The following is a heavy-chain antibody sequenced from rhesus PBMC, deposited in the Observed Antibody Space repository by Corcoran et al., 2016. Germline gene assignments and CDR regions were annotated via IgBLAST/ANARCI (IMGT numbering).Heavy chain of an antibody. CDR2: ISNGGCST. CDR1: GFTFSDYY. V-gene: IGHV3-178*01. CDR3: ARVEDNWNDLDY. J-gene: IGHJ4*01. D-gene: IGHD1-7*02. Sequence: EVQLVESGGGLAKPGGSLRLSCAASGFTFSDYYMAWVRQAPGKVRDAQGPRQGRGWVLHISNGGCSTWYADSVNGRFTISRENAKNTLYLQMNSLRAEDTAVYNCARVEDNWNDLDYWGQGVLVTVSS.